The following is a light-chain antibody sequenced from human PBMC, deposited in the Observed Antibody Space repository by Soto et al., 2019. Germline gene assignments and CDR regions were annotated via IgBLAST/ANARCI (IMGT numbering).Light chain of an antibody. J-gene: IGKJ1*01. CDR2: DAS. V-gene: IGKV3-11*01. CDR1: QSVSSY. Sequence: EIVLTQSPATLSLSPGERATLSCRASQSVSSYLAWYQQKPGQAPRLLIYDASNRATGIPARFSGSGSGTDFTLTISSLEPEDFAVYSCQQRSNWLTWTFGQGTKVDIK. CDR3: QQRSNWLTWT.